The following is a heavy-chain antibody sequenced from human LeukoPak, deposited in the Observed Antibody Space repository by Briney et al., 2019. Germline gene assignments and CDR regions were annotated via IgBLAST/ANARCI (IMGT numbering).Heavy chain of an antibody. CDR1: GGSISSSSYY. J-gene: IGHJ4*02. CDR2: IYWDDDK. V-gene: IGHV2-5*02. Sequence: TLSLTCTVSGGSISSSSYYWGWIRQPPGKALEWLALIYWDDDKRYSPSLKSRLTITKDTSKNQVVLTMTNMDPVDTATYYCAHRRSNPLEIPTGFDYWGQGTLVTVSS. CDR3: AHRRSNPLEIPTGFDY. D-gene: IGHD3-16*02.